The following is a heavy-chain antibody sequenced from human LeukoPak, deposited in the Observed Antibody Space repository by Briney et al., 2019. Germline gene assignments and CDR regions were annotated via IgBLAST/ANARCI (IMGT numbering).Heavy chain of an antibody. CDR3: ARHGHITIFGVVTEPYGMDV. D-gene: IGHD3-3*01. V-gene: IGHV4-39*01. CDR1: GGSISSSSYY. J-gene: IGHJ6*02. Sequence: PSETLSLTCTVSGGSISSSSYYWGWIRQPPGKGLEWIGSIYYSGSTYYNPSLKSRVTISVDTSKNQFSLKLSSVTAADTAVYYCARHGHITIFGVVTEPYGMDVWGQGTTVTVSS. CDR2: IYYSGST.